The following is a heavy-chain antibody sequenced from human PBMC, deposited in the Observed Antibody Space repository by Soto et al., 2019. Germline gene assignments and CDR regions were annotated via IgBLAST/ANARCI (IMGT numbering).Heavy chain of an antibody. CDR3: VRDNYGVDY. CDR2: INSDGSSA. V-gene: IGHV3-74*01. J-gene: IGHJ4*02. Sequence: EVQLVESGGGLVQPGGSLRLSCAASGFTFNKYWMQWVRQVPGEGLVWVSHINSDGSSATYADSVKGRFTISRDNAKNTLFLQMNSLRAEDTAVYYCVRDNYGVDYWGQGTLVTVSS. CDR1: GFTFNKYW. D-gene: IGHD3-10*01.